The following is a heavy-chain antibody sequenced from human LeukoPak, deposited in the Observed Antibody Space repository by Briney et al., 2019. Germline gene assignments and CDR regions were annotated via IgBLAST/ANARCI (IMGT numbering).Heavy chain of an antibody. CDR1: GGSISRYY. V-gene: IGHV4-59*01. Sequence: SETLSLTCSVSGGSISRYYWSWIRQPPGKGLEWIGCIYYSGSTKYSPSLKSRVTISADTSKNQFFLKLSSVTAADTAVYYCARGFKEDDFWSGYPFYNWFDPWGRGTLVTVSS. D-gene: IGHD3-3*01. J-gene: IGHJ5*02. CDR2: IYYSGST. CDR3: ARGFKEDDFWSGYPFYNWFDP.